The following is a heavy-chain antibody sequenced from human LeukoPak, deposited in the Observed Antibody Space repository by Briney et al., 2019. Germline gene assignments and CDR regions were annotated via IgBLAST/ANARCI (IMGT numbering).Heavy chain of an antibody. CDR2: IWYVGSNK. CDR3: ANESVYWSSTSSFADAFDI. J-gene: IGHJ3*02. CDR1: GFTFSRYG. V-gene: IGHV3-33*06. D-gene: IGHD2-2*01. Sequence: PGRSLRLSCAAAGFTFSRYGMHWVRQAPGKGLEWVAVIWYVGSNKYYADSVKGRLTISRDNSKNTLYLQMNSLRAEDTAVHYSANESVYWSSTSSFADAFDIWGQGTMVTVSS.